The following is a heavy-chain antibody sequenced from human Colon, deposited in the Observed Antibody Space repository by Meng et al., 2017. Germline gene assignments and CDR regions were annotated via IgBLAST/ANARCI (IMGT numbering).Heavy chain of an antibody. D-gene: IGHD1-26*01. Sequence: SETLSLTCTVSGGSISSSSYYWGWIRQPPGKGLEWIGSIYYSGSTYYNPSLKSRVTISVDTSKNQFSLKLSSVTAAYTAVYYCARQHFQWELTPLGAFDIWGQGTMVTVSS. J-gene: IGHJ3*02. CDR3: ARQHFQWELTPLGAFDI. V-gene: IGHV4-39*07. CDR1: GGSISSSSYY. CDR2: IYYSGST.